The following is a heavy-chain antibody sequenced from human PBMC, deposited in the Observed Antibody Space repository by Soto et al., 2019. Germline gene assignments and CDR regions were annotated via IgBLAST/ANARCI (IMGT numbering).Heavy chain of an antibody. Sequence: QVQLVESGGGVVQPGRSLRLSCVASGFTFSSYGMHWVRQAPGKGLEWVAIISYDGSNTYYADSVKGRFTISRDNSKNTLELQMNRLRAEDTSVYYCAKEGGLSGSYYISSSYYFDYWGQGTLVTVSS. D-gene: IGHD1-26*01. J-gene: IGHJ4*02. V-gene: IGHV3-30*18. CDR2: ISYDGSNT. CDR3: AKEGGLSGSYYISSSYYFDY. CDR1: GFTFSSYG.